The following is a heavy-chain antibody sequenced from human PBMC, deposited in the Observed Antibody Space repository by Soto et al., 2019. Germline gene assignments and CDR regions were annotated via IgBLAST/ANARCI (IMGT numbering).Heavy chain of an antibody. CDR2: VYYSGST. CDR1: GGSISSGGYY. Sequence: SDTLSLTCTVSGGSISSGGYYWSWIRQPPGKGLEWIGYVYYSGSTNYTPTLKSRLTMSVDTSKNQFSLKLSSVTAADTAVYYCARDGGDGRSFDSWGPGTLVTVSS. V-gene: IGHV4-61*08. CDR3: ARDGGDGRSFDS. D-gene: IGHD2-21*02. J-gene: IGHJ4*02.